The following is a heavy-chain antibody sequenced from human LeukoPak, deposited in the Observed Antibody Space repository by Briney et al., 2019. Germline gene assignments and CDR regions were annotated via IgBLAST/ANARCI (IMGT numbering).Heavy chain of an antibody. CDR2: ISSSSSTI. J-gene: IGHJ4*02. D-gene: IGHD6-13*01. CDR3: AKRIATAGKHYFDN. Sequence: GGSLRLSCAASGFPFSSYSMNWVRQAPGKGLEWVSYISSSSSTIHYADSVKGRFTISRDNAKNSLYLQMNSLRAEDTAVYYCAKRIATAGKHYFDNWGQGTLVTVSS. CDR1: GFPFSSYS. V-gene: IGHV3-48*01.